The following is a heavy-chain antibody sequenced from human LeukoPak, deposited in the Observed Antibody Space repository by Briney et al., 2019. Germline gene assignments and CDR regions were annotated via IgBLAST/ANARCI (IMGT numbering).Heavy chain of an antibody. CDR2: IYTSGST. CDR1: GGSISSYY. J-gene: IGHJ4*02. Sequence: SETLSLTCTVSGGSISSYYWSWIRQPPGKGLEWIGYIYTSGSTNYNPSLKSRVTISVDTSKNQFFLKLSSVTAADTAVYYCARNPYSKPGYFDYWGQGTLVTVSS. CDR3: ARNPYSKPGYFDY. V-gene: IGHV4-4*09. D-gene: IGHD2-21*01.